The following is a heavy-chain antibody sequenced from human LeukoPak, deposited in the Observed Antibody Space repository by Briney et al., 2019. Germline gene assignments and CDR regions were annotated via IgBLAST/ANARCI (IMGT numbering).Heavy chain of an antibody. CDR2: ITPFNGNT. D-gene: IGHD3-16*01. Sequence: GASVEVSCKASGYTFTYRYLHWVRQAPGQALEWMGWITPFNGNTNYAQKFQDRVTITRDRSMSTAYMELSSLRSEDMAVYYCARDWGNYYMDVWGKGTTVTVSS. V-gene: IGHV1-45*02. J-gene: IGHJ6*03. CDR1: GYTFTYRY. CDR3: ARDWGNYYMDV.